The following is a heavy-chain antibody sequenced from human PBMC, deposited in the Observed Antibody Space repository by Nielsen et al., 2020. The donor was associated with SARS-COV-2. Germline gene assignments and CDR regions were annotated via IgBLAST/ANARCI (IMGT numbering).Heavy chain of an antibody. Sequence: WIRQPPGKGLEWIGEIYHSGSTNYNPSLKSRVTISVDKSKSQFSLKLSSVTAADTAVYYCATSGRGQWLVLFDYWGQGTLVTVSS. D-gene: IGHD6-19*01. CDR3: ATSGRGQWLVLFDY. V-gene: IGHV4-4*02. J-gene: IGHJ4*02. CDR2: IYHSGST.